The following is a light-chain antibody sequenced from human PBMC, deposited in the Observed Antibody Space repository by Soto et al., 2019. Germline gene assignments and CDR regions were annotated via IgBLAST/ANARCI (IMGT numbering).Light chain of an antibody. V-gene: IGKV3-11*01. Sequence: EIVLTQSPATLSLSPGERATLSCRASQSVSSYLAWYQQKPGQAPRLLIYDASNRATGTPARFSGSGSGTDFTLTISSLEPEDFAVYYCQQRSNWPQFGQGTRLEIK. CDR2: DAS. CDR3: QQRSNWPQ. CDR1: QSVSSY. J-gene: IGKJ5*01.